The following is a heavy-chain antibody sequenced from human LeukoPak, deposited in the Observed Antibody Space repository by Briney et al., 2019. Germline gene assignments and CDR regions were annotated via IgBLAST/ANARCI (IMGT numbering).Heavy chain of an antibody. CDR2: ISSSSSTI. CDR1: GFTFSSYS. J-gene: IGHJ4*02. Sequence: GGSLRLSCAASGFTFSSYSMNWVRQAPGKGLEWVSYISSSSSTIYYADSVKGRFTISRDNAKNSLYLQMNSLRAEDTAVYYCARGGSGSYYRFDYWGQGTLVTVSS. D-gene: IGHD1-26*01. V-gene: IGHV3-48*04. CDR3: ARGGSGSYYRFDY.